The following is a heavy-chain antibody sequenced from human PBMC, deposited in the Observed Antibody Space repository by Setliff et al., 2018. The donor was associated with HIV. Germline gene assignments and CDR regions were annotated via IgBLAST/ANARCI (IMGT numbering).Heavy chain of an antibody. CDR2: IYHSGST. J-gene: IGHJ3*01. Sequence: SETLSLTCSVSGGSLSSGDYYWGWIRQPPGKALEWIGYIYHSGSTYYNPSLKSPVTISVDTSKNQFSLKLSFVTAADTAVYYCARSLRYFDWSLRRPSHDAFDFWGQGTMVTVSS. CDR3: ARSLRYFDWSLRRPSHDAFDF. CDR1: GGSLSSGDYY. D-gene: IGHD3-9*01. V-gene: IGHV4-30-4*08.